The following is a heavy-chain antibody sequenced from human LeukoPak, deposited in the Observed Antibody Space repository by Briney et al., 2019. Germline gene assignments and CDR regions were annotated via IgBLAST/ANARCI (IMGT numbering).Heavy chain of an antibody. D-gene: IGHD2-21*01. Sequence: PGGSLRLSCAASGFTFSSYAMHWVRQAPGKGLEWVAVISYDGSNKYYADSVKGRFAISRDNSKNTLYLQMNSLRAEDTAVYYCRAYCGGDCYLDYWGQGTLVTVSS. J-gene: IGHJ4*02. V-gene: IGHV3-30*09. CDR3: RAYCGGDCYLDY. CDR1: GFTFSSYA. CDR2: ISYDGSNK.